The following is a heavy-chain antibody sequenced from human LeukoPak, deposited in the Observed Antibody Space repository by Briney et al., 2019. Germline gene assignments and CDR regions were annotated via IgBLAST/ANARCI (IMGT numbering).Heavy chain of an antibody. V-gene: IGHV4-30-2*01. CDR3: ARGQTAMGPYFDY. D-gene: IGHD5-18*01. CDR2: IYHSGST. Sequence: SETLSLTCAVSDGSFSSGGYSWSWIRQPPGKGLAWIGYIYHSGSTYYNPSLKSRVTISVDRSKNQFSLKLSSVTAADTAVYYCARGQTAMGPYFDYWGQGTLVTVSS. CDR1: DGSFSSGGYS. J-gene: IGHJ4*02.